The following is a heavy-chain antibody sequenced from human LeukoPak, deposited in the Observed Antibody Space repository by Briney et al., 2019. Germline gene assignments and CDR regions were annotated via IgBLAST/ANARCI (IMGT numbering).Heavy chain of an antibody. CDR3: ARGVAQQLVRWFDY. Sequence: GGSLRLSCAASGFTVSANYMSWVRQAPGKGLEWVPIIYSGGSTYYADSVKGRFTISRDNSENKLYLQMNSLRAEDTAVYYCARGVAQQLVRWFDYWGQGTLVTVSS. V-gene: IGHV3-53*01. D-gene: IGHD6-13*01. CDR2: IYSGGST. J-gene: IGHJ4*02. CDR1: GFTVSANY.